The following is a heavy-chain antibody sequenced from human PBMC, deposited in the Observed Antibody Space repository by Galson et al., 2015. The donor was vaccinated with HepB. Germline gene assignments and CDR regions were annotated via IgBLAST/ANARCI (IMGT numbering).Heavy chain of an antibody. CDR1: GFTFSSYG. V-gene: IGHV3-33*01. J-gene: IGHJ3*02. D-gene: IGHD3-10*01. CDR3: ARDNGASRGRAFDI. CDR2: IWYDGSNK. Sequence: SLRLSCAASGFTFSSYGMHWVRQAPGKGLEWVAVIWYDGSNKYYADPVKGRFTISRDNSKNTLYLQMNSLRAEDTAVYYCARDNGASRGRAFDIWGQGTMVTVSS.